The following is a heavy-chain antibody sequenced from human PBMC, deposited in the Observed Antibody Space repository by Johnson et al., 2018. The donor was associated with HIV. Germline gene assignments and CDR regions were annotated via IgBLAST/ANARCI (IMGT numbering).Heavy chain of an antibody. J-gene: IGHJ3*02. CDR2: INWNGGST. Sequence: EVQLVESGGGVVRPGGSLRLSCAASGFTFDDYGMSWVRQAPGKGLEWVSGINWNGGSTGYADAVKGRFTISRENAKNSLYLQMNSLRAEDTAFYYCAKGDKAYSYPLDAFDIWGQGTMVTVSP. D-gene: IGHD5-18*01. CDR3: AKGDKAYSYPLDAFDI. CDR1: GFTFDDYG. V-gene: IGHV3-20*04.